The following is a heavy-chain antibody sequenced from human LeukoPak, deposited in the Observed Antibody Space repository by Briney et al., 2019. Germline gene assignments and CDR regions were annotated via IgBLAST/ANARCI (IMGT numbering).Heavy chain of an antibody. CDR2: FYISGST. CDR1: GGSISSYY. D-gene: IGHD4-11*01. V-gene: IGHV4-4*07. J-gene: IGHJ4*02. Sequence: PSETLSLTCTVSGGSISSYYWSWIRQLAGKGLEWIGRFYISGSTNYNPSLKSRVTMSVDTSKNQFSLRLISVTAADTAVYYCARAFLLQSEGLFDYWGQGTLVAVSS. CDR3: ARAFLLQSEGLFDY.